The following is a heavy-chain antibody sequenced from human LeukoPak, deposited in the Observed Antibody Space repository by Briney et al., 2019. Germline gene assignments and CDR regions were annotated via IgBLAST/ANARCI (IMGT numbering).Heavy chain of an antibody. CDR2: ISYDGSNK. CDR3: ARAEATMYYSFDY. J-gene: IGHJ4*02. V-gene: IGHV3-30-3*01. CDR1: GFTFSSYA. D-gene: IGHD2/OR15-2a*01. Sequence: GGSLRLSCAASGFTFSSYAMHWVRQAPGKGLEWVAVISYDGSNKYYADSVKGRFTISRDNSKNTLYLQMNSLRAEDTAVYYCARAEATMYYSFDYWGQGTLVTVSS.